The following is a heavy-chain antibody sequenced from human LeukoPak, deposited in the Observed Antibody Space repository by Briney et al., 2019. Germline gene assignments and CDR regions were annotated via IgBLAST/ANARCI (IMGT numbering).Heavy chain of an antibody. V-gene: IGHV3-23*01. CDR3: AKDRVTRIGPQSIDY. CDR1: GFTFSSYA. Sequence: GGSLRLSCAASGFTFSSYAMSWVRQSPGKGLEWVSAISGSGGSTYYADSVKGRFTISRDNSKNTLYLQMNSLRAEDTAVYYCAKDRVTRIGPQSIDYWGQGTLVTVSS. CDR2: ISGSGGST. D-gene: IGHD2-21*02. J-gene: IGHJ4*02.